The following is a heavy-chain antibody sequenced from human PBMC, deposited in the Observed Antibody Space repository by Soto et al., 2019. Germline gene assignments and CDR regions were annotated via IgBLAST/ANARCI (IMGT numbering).Heavy chain of an antibody. Sequence: ASVKVSCKASGYTFTSYGISWVRQAPGQGLEWMGWISAYNGNTNYAQKLQGRVTMTTDTSTSTAYMELRSLRSDDTAVYYCARLRVGYTGSYPFDYWGQGTLVTVSS. J-gene: IGHJ4*02. CDR1: GYTFTSYG. D-gene: IGHD1-26*01. CDR2: ISAYNGNT. V-gene: IGHV1-18*01. CDR3: ARLRVGYTGSYPFDY.